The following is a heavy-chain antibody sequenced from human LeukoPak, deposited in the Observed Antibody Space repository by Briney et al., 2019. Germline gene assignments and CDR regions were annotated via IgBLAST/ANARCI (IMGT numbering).Heavy chain of an antibody. CDR1: GGSISSYN. CDR3: ARMGYDSSGYYYPS. J-gene: IGHJ4*02. CDR2: IYYSGST. Sequence: PSETLSLTCTVSGGSISSYNWSWIRQPPGKGLEWIGYIYYSGSTNYHPSLKSRVTISVDTSKNQFSLKLSSVTAADTAVYYCARMGYDSSGYYYPSWGQGTLVTVSS. V-gene: IGHV4-59*12. D-gene: IGHD3-22*01.